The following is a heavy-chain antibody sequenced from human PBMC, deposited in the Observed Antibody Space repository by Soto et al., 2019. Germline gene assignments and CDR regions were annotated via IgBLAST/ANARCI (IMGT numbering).Heavy chain of an antibody. Sequence: SETLSLTCTVSGGSISSSSYYWGWIRQPPGKGLEWIGSIYYSGSTYYNPSLKSRVTISVDTSKNQFSLKLSSVTAADTAVYYCARSITFDWLFFDYWGQGTLVTVSS. CDR3: ARSITFDWLFFDY. V-gene: IGHV4-39*07. D-gene: IGHD3-9*01. J-gene: IGHJ4*02. CDR1: GGSISSSSYY. CDR2: IYYSGST.